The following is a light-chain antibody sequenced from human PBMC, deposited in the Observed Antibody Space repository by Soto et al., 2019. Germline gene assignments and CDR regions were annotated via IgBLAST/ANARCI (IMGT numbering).Light chain of an antibody. J-gene: IGKJ2*01. Sequence: DIVLTQSPGTLSLSPGERATLSRRASQSVGSDYLAWYQQKRGQAPRLLMYGASSRATGIPDRFSGSGSGTDFTLTISRLEPEDSAVYYCQQYGNLMYTFGQGTKLEIK. CDR3: QQYGNLMYT. V-gene: IGKV3-20*01. CDR1: QSVGSDY. CDR2: GAS.